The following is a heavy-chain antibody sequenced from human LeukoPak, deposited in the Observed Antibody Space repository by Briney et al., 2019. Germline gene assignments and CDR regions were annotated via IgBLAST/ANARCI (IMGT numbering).Heavy chain of an antibody. CDR1: GYTFTSYG. J-gene: IGHJ5*02. V-gene: IGHV1-46*01. D-gene: IGHD1-26*01. Sequence: GASVKVSCKTSGYTFTSYGITWVRQAPGQGLEWMGLINPSGSSTTYAQKFQGRVTMTRDMFTSTDYKELTNLTTDDTAVYYCARDNSVGETAWWFDPWGQGTLVTVSS. CDR3: ARDNSVGETAWWFDP. CDR2: INPSGSST.